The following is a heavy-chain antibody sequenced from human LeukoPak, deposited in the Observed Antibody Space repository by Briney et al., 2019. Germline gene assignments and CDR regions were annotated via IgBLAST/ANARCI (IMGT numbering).Heavy chain of an antibody. J-gene: IGHJ4*02. CDR1: GFTFSSYW. CDR3: ASVRIMVELDY. D-gene: IGHD1-26*01. CDR2: INSDGSST. V-gene: IGHV3-74*01. Sequence: GGSLRLSCAASGFTFSSYWMHWVRQAPGKGLVWVSRINSDGSSTSYADSVKGRFTISRDNAKNTLYLQMNSLRAEDTAVYYCASVRIMVELDYWGQGTLVTVSS.